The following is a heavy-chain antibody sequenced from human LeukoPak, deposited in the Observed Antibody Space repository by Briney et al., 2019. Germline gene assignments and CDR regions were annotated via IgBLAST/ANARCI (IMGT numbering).Heavy chain of an antibody. Sequence: GGSLRLSCAASGVTFSFSSYAMSWVRQAPGKGLEWVSAISGSGGGTYYADSVKGRFTISRDNSKNTLYLQMNSLRAEDTAVYYCAKEGSIMITFGGVIAHWYFDLWGRGTLATVSS. CDR3: AKEGSIMITFGGVIAHWYFDL. CDR2: ISGSGGGT. D-gene: IGHD3-16*02. CDR1: GVTFSFSSYA. J-gene: IGHJ2*01. V-gene: IGHV3-23*01.